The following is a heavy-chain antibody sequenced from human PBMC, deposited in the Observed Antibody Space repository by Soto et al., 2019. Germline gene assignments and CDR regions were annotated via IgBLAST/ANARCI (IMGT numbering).Heavy chain of an antibody. CDR3: AREEVGATHYYYYFSLDV. Sequence: SETLSLTCAVYGGSFSGYYWSWIRQPPGKGLEWIGEINHSGSTNYNPSLKSRVTISGDTSKNQFSLKLSSVTAADTAVYYCAREEVGATHYYYYFSLDVWGQETTVTVSS. CDR1: GGSFSGYY. CDR2: INHSGST. J-gene: IGHJ6*02. V-gene: IGHV4-34*01. D-gene: IGHD1-26*01.